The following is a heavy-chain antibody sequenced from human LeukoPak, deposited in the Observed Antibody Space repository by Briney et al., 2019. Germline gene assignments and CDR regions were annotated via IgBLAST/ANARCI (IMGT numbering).Heavy chain of an antibody. J-gene: IGHJ6*02. CDR2: IVVDGGNT. D-gene: IGHD2-21*02. Sequence: SVKVSCKASGFTFTTFAVQWVRQARGQRLEWIGWIVVDGGNTHYAQKFQERVDIITDRSTNTVFMELRSLRSDDTAVYYCSAGAPTYGGEDCYPSFFFYHGIDVGGQGTTVTVSS. CDR1: GFTFTTFA. CDR3: SAGAPTYGGEDCYPSFFFYHGIDV. V-gene: IGHV1-58*01.